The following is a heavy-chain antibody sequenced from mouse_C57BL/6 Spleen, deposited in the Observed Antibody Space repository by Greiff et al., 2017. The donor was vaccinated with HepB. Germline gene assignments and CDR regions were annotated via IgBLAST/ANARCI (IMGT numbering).Heavy chain of an antibody. J-gene: IGHJ4*01. CDR2: IYPGSGST. D-gene: IGHD1-1*01. CDR1: GYTFTSYW. Sequence: QVQLQQPGAELVKPGASVKMSCKASGYTFTSYWITWVKQRPGQGLEWIGDIYPGSGSTNYNEKFKSKATLTVDTSSSTAYMQLSSLTSEDSAVYYCAREGGYDGSRRGYAMDYWGQGTSVTVSS. V-gene: IGHV1-55*01. CDR3: AREGGYDGSRRGYAMDY.